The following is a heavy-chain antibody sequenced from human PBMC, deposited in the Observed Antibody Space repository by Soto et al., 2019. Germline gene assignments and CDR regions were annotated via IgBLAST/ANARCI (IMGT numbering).Heavy chain of an antibody. D-gene: IGHD2-21*01. CDR3: ARDPRGHYSFDS. Sequence: PGGSLRLSCAASGFTFSNYWMTWVRQAPGKGLEWVVNIKQDGSEKYYVDSVKGRFIISRDNAKNSLFLQMSSLRADDTAVYYCARDPRGHYSFDSWGQGTLVTVSS. J-gene: IGHJ5*01. V-gene: IGHV3-7*03. CDR1: GFTFSNYW. CDR2: IKQDGSEK.